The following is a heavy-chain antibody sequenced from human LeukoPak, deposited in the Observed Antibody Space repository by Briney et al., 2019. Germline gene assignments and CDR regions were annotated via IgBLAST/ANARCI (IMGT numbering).Heavy chain of an antibody. V-gene: IGHV1-69*05. CDR3: AGTGYYYYYMDV. CDR2: IIPIFGTA. J-gene: IGHJ6*03. D-gene: IGHD1-14*01. CDR1: GGTFSSYA. Sequence: SVKVSCKASGGTFSSYAISWVRQGPGQGLEWMGGIIPIFGTANYAQKFQGRVTITTDESTSTAYMELSSLRSEDTAVYYCAGTGYYYYYMDVWGKGTTVTVSS.